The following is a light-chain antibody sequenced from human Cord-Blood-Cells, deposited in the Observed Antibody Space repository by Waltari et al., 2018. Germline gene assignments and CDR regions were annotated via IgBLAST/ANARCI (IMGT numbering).Light chain of an antibody. CDR1: SSDVGSYNL. CDR2: EGG. CDR3: CSYAGSSTFV. V-gene: IGLV2-23*01. J-gene: IGLJ1*01. Sequence: QSALTQPASVSGSPGQSITISCTGTSSDVGSYNLVSWYQQHPGKAPKRMIYEGGKRPSGVSNRFSGSKSGNTASLTISGLQAEDEADYYCCSYAGSSTFVFGTGTKVTVL.